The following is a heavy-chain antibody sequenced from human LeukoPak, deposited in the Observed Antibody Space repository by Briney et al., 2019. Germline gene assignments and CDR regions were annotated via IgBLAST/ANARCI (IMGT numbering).Heavy chain of an antibody. Sequence: GESLKISCKGSGYSFTTSWIGWVRQMPGKGLEWIGIIYPGDSDTRYSPSFQGQVNISADKSISTAYLQWSSLKASDSGTYHCARRPGTWFDPWGQGTLVTVSS. CDR3: ARRPGTWFDP. D-gene: IGHD3-10*01. CDR2: IYPGDSDT. V-gene: IGHV5-51*01. J-gene: IGHJ5*02. CDR1: GYSFTTSW.